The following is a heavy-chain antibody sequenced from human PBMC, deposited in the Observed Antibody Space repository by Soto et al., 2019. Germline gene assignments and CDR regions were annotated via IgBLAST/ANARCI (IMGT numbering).Heavy chain of an antibody. J-gene: IGHJ5*02. V-gene: IGHV4-30-4*01. Sequence: SETVSLTCTVSGGSISSGDYYWSWIRQPPGKGLEWIGYIYYSGSTYYNPSLKSRVTISVDTSKNQFSLKLSSVTAADTAVYYCARLWFGELNLNWFDPWGQGTLVTVSS. CDR3: ARLWFGELNLNWFDP. CDR1: GGSISSGDYY. CDR2: IYYSGST. D-gene: IGHD3-10*01.